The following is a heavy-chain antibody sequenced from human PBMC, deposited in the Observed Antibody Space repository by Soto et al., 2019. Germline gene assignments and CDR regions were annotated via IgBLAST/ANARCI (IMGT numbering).Heavy chain of an antibody. CDR1: GFTFSSYS. CDR3: ARDKNAGGYSYGQYYFDY. D-gene: IGHD5-18*01. V-gene: IGHV3-48*02. J-gene: IGHJ4*02. CDR2: ISSSSSTI. Sequence: GGSLSLSCAASGFTFSSYSKNWVRQAPGKGLEWVSYISSSSSTIYYADSVKGRFTISRDNAKNSLYLQMNSLRDEDTAVYYCARDKNAGGYSYGQYYFDYWGQGTLVTVSS.